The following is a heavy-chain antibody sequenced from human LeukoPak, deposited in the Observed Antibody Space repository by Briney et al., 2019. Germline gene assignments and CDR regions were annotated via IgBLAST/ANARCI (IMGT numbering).Heavy chain of an antibody. CDR1: GFTFSSYS. CDR2: ISSSSSYI. V-gene: IGHV3-21*01. CDR3: AREAFVYYDSSGYFFDY. Sequence: GGSLRLSCAASGFTFSSYSMNWVRQAPGKGLEWVSSISSSSSYIYYADSVKGRFTISRDNAKNSLYLQMNSLRAEDTAVYYCAREAFVYYDSSGYFFDYWGQGTLVTVSS. D-gene: IGHD3-22*01. J-gene: IGHJ4*02.